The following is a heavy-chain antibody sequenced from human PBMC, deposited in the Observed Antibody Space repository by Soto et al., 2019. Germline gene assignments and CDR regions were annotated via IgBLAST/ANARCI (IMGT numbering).Heavy chain of an antibody. D-gene: IGHD1-26*01. Sequence: SQTLSLTCAISGDSVSSKSAAWNWIRQSPSRGLEWLGRTYYRSKWSTDYAISVKSRITINPDTSNNHFSLQQKSVTPEHTAAYYCTRALCGSYGHGGQGSLVTVSS. CDR1: GDSVSSKSAA. J-gene: IGHJ4*02. CDR3: TRALCGSYGH. CDR2: TYYRSKWST. V-gene: IGHV6-1*01.